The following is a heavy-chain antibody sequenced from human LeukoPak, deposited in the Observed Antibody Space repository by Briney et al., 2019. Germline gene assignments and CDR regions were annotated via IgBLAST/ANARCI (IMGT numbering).Heavy chain of an antibody. CDR2: ISGSGGST. Sequence: GRSLRLSCAASGFTFSSYAMSWVRQAPGKGLEWVSAISGSGGSTYYADSVKGRFTISRDNSKNTLYLQMNSLRAEDTAVYYCAKARGLLEWLLMDYWGQGTLVTVSS. J-gene: IGHJ4*02. CDR3: AKARGLLEWLLMDY. D-gene: IGHD3-3*01. V-gene: IGHV3-23*01. CDR1: GFTFSSYA.